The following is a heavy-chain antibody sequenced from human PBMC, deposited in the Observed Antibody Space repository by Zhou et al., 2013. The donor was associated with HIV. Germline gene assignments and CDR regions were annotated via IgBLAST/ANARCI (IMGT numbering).Heavy chain of an antibody. J-gene: IGHJ6*03. CDR1: GDTFSSYA. V-gene: IGHV1-69*12. Sequence: QVQLVQSGAEVKKPGSSVKVSCKASGDTFSSYAISWVRQAPGQGLEWMGGIIPIFATANFAQKFQGRVTITADESTSTAYMELSSLRSEDTAVYYCARETVPPPGLYYYYYYMDVWGKGTTVTVSS. D-gene: IGHD2-2*01. CDR2: IIPIFATA. CDR3: ARETVPPPGLYYYYYYMDV.